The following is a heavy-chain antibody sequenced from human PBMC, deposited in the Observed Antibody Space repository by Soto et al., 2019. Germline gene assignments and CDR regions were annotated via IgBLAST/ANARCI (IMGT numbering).Heavy chain of an antibody. CDR1: GFTFSNYA. CDR3: ARPLWRDDYNWGYFDL. CDR2: ISYDGSNK. D-gene: IGHD4-4*01. V-gene: IGHV3-30-3*01. Sequence: GGSLRLSCAASGFTFSNYAMHWVRQAPGKGLEWVAVISYDGSNKYYADSVKGRFTISRDSSKNTLYLQMNSLRTEDTAVYYCARPLWRDDYNWGYFDLWGRGTLVTVSS. J-gene: IGHJ2*01.